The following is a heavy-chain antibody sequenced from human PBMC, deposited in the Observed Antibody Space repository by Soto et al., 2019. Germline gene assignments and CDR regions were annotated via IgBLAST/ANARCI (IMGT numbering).Heavy chain of an antibody. CDR2: ISGSGGST. V-gene: IGHV3-23*01. CDR3: AKASCISTSCYPNPYYYYYYGMDV. D-gene: IGHD2-2*01. J-gene: IGHJ6*02. Sequence: SGFTFSSYAMSWVRQAPGKGLEWVSAISGSGGSTYYADSVKGRFTISRDNSKNTLYLQMNSLRAEDTAVYYCAKASCISTSCYPNPYYYYYYGMDVWGQGTTVTVSS. CDR1: GFTFSSYA.